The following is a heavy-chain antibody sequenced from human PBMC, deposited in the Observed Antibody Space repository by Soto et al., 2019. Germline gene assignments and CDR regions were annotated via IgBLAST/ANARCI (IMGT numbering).Heavy chain of an antibody. D-gene: IGHD3-22*01. CDR3: AREFRYYYDSSGYSSAFDI. V-gene: IGHV4-30-4*08. CDR1: GGSISSSSYY. CDR2: IYYSGST. J-gene: IGHJ3*02. Sequence: SETLSLTCTVSGGSISSSSYYWGWIRQAPGKGLEWIGYIYYSGSTYYNPSLKSRVTISVDTSKNQFSLKLSSVTAADTAVYYCAREFRYYYDSSGYSSAFDIWGQGTMVTVSS.